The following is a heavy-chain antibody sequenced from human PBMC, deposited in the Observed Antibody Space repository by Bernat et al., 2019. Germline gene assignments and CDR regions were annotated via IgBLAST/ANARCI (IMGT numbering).Heavy chain of an antibody. Sequence: QVQLQESGPGLVKPSQTLSLTCTVSVGSISSGGYYWSWIRQHPGKGLEWIGYIYYSGSPYYNPSLKSRVTISVDTSKNQFSLKLSSVTAADTAVYYCARARRDRDSSGYYPPGAFDIWGQGTMVTVSS. CDR3: ARARRDRDSSGYYPPGAFDI. D-gene: IGHD3-22*01. CDR2: IYYSGSP. CDR1: VGSISSGGYY. V-gene: IGHV4-31*03. J-gene: IGHJ3*02.